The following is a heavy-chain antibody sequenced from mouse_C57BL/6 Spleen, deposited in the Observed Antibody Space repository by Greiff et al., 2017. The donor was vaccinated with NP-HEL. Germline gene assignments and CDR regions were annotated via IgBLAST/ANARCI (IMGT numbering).Heavy chain of an antibody. V-gene: IGHV1-18*01. J-gene: IGHJ3*01. Sequence: VQLKESGPELVKPGASVKIPCKASGYTFTDYNMDWVKQSHGKSLEWIGDINPNNGGTIYNQKFKGKATLTVDKSSSTAYMELRSLTSEDTAVYYCARRYYGSSLLFAYWGQGTLVTVSA. CDR3: ARRYYGSSLLFAY. D-gene: IGHD1-1*01. CDR1: GYTFTDYN. CDR2: INPNNGGT.